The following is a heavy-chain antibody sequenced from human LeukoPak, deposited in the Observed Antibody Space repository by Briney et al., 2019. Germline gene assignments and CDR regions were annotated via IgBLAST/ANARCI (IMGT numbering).Heavy chain of an antibody. CDR2: INWNGGST. J-gene: IGHJ3*02. Sequence: GGSLRLSCAASGFTFDDYGMSWVRHAPGKGLEWVSGINWNGGSTVYADSVKGRFTISRDNAKNSLYLQMNSLRAEDTALYYCARRRGSSGSYSIDIWGQGTMVTVSS. CDR3: ARRRGSSGSYSIDI. CDR1: GFTFDDYG. V-gene: IGHV3-20*04. D-gene: IGHD1-26*01.